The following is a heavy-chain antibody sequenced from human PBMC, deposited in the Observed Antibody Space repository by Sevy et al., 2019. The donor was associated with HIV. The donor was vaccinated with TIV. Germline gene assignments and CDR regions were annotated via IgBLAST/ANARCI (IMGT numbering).Heavy chain of an antibody. CDR3: ARERDPQALNV. CDR1: GFTFGSYA. CDR2: ISYDGSRK. V-gene: IGHV3-30-3*01. Sequence: GGSLRLSCAASGFTFGSYAMHWVRQAPGKGLEWLAFISYDGSRKYYADSVKGRFTISRDNSKNTLFMQVNSLRAEDTALYYCARERDPQALNVWGQGTMVTVSS. J-gene: IGHJ3*01.